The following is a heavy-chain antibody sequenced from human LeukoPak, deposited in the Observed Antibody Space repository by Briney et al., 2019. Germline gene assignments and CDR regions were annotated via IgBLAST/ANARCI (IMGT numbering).Heavy chain of an antibody. J-gene: IGHJ4*02. D-gene: IGHD6-6*01. CDR2: ISSSSSTI. V-gene: IGHV3-48*01. CDR1: GFTFSSYG. CDR3: ARSGYYSSSSYFDY. Sequence: PGGSLRLSCAASGFTFSSYGMNWVRQAPGKGLEWVSYISSSSSTIYYADSVKGRFTISRDNAKNSLYLQMNSLRAEDTAVYYCARSGYYSSSSYFDYWGQGTLVTVSS.